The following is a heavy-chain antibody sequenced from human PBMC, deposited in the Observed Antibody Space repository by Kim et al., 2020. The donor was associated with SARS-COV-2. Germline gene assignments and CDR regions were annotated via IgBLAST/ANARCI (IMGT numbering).Heavy chain of an antibody. Sequence: GGSLRLSCAASGFTFSSYAMSWVRQAPGKGLEWVSAIRGGGGSKYYADSVKGRFTISRDNSKNTLYLQMNSLRAEDTAVYYCAKDGGLWVGIRMYEYDDYYGMDVWGQGTTVTVSS. CDR3: AKDGGLWVGIRMYEYDDYYGMDV. J-gene: IGHJ6*02. CDR1: GFTFSSYA. V-gene: IGHV3-23*01. D-gene: IGHD3-10*01. CDR2: IRGGGGSK.